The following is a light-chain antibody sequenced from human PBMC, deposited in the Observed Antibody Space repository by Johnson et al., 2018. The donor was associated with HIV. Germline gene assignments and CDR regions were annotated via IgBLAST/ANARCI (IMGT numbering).Light chain of an antibody. J-gene: IGLJ1*01. Sequence: QLVLTQPPSVSAAPGQTVTISCSGYSSNIGNNYVSWYQQLPGTGPKLLIYDNDKRPSGIPDRFSGSMSGTSATLAITALQTGADAGYYCGTWDSSLSGHYCIGTGTNVAVL. V-gene: IGLV1-51*01. CDR2: DND. CDR3: GTWDSSLSGHYC. CDR1: SSNIGNNY.